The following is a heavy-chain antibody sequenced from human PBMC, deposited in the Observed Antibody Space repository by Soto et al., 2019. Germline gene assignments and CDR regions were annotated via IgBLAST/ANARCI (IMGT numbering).Heavy chain of an antibody. V-gene: IGHV4-34*01. J-gene: IGHJ4*02. CDR3: ARSQYQLLYIPVGYYFDY. D-gene: IGHD2-2*02. Sequence: KPSETLSLTCAVYGGSFSGYYWSWIRQPPGKGLEWIGEINHSGSTNYNPSLKSRVTISVDTSKNQFSLKLSSVTAADTAVYYCARSQYQLLYIPVGYYFDYRGKGTPVTVSS. CDR2: INHSGST. CDR1: GGSFSGYY.